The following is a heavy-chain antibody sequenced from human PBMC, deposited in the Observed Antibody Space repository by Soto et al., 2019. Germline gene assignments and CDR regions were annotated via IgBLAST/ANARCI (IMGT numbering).Heavy chain of an antibody. CDR3: ARSSTTFIEVSHS. CDR2: IYYSGST. CDR1: GDSISGYY. Sequence: SETLSLTCTVSGDSISGYYWNWIRQSPEKGREWIGYIYYSGSTRYNHSLHSRLTISVDTSTNQFSLKLSSVTAADTAVSFCARSSTTFIEVSHSWGQGTPGTVSS. D-gene: IGHD1-7*01. V-gene: IGHV4-59*01. J-gene: IGHJ4*02.